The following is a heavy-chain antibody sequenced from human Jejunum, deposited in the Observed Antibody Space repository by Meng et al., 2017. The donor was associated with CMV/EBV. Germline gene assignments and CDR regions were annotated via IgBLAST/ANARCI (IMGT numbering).Heavy chain of an antibody. CDR2: IPYDGSNQ. CDR3: AKDRVTTVVTPAGATFAS. Sequence: FSTYGMNWVRQAPGKGLEWVAFIPYDGSNQYYGDAVKGRFTISRDNSKSTLNLQMNSLTAEDTAVYYCAKDRVTTVVTPAGATFASWGQGTLVTVSS. V-gene: IGHV3-30*02. CDR1: FSTYG. D-gene: IGHD4-23*01. J-gene: IGHJ4*02.